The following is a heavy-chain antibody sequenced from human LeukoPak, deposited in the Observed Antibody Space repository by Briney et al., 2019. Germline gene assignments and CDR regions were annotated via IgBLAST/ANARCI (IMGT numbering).Heavy chain of an antibody. CDR3: ALGSSGGSEDWFDP. V-gene: IGHV1-69*13. CDR1: GGTFSSYA. CDR2: IIPIFDPA. D-gene: IGHD1-26*01. Sequence: SVKVSCTASGGTFSSYAISWVRQAPGQGLEWMGGIIPIFDPANYAQKFQGRVTITADESTSTAYMELSSLRSEDTAVYYCALGSSGGSEDWFDPWGQGTLVTVSS. J-gene: IGHJ5*02.